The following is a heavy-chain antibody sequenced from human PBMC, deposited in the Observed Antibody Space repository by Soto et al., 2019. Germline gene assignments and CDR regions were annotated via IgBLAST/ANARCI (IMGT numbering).Heavy chain of an antibody. CDR3: ARDKRDLRFLEWSYYFDY. CDR1: GFTFSSYG. J-gene: IGHJ4*02. D-gene: IGHD3-3*01. Sequence: GGSLRLSCAASGFTFSSYGMHWVRQAPGKGLEWVAVISYDGSNKYYADSVKSRFTISRDNSKNTLYLQMNSLRAEDTAVYYFARDKRDLRFLEWSYYFDYWGQGTLVTVSS. V-gene: IGHV3-30*03. CDR2: ISYDGSNK.